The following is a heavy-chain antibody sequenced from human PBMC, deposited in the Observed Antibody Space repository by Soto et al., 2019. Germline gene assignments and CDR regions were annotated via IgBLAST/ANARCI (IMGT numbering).Heavy chain of an antibody. J-gene: IGHJ5*02. V-gene: IGHV4-39*01. Sequence: PSETLSLTCTVSGGSISSSSYYWGWIRQPPGKGLEWIGSIYYSGSTYYNPSLKSRVTISVDTSKNQFSLKLSSVTAADTAVYYCARHQSHTSSYVVHWGQGTLVTVPQ. CDR2: IYYSGST. CDR3: ARHQSHTSSYVVH. D-gene: IGHD2-2*01. CDR1: GGSISSSSYY.